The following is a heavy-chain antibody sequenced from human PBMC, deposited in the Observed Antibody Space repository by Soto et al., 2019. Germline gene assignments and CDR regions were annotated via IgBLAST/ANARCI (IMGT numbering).Heavy chain of an antibody. J-gene: IGHJ4*02. Sequence: QVQLVQSGAEVKKPGSSVKVSCKASGGTFSSYAISWVRQAPGQGLEWMGGIIPIFGTANYAQKFQGRVTITADESTSTAYMELSSLRSEDTAVYYCARGYCTSTTCSTPLDYWGQGTLVTVSS. CDR3: ARGYCTSTTCSTPLDY. D-gene: IGHD2-2*01. CDR2: IIPIFGTA. V-gene: IGHV1-69*01. CDR1: GGTFSSYA.